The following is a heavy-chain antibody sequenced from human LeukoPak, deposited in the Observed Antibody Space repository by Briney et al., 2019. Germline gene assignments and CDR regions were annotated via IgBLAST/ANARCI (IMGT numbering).Heavy chain of an antibody. CDR1: GFTFSSYW. Sequence: GGSLRLSCEVSGFTFSSYWIHWVRQAPGEGLVWVSRIDPDDSGSTYADSVKGRFTISRDNAKNTLWLQMNSLRADDTAVYYCAGVRAGGYHAFDVWGQGTVVAVSS. J-gene: IGHJ3*01. CDR2: IDPDDSGS. D-gene: IGHD2-8*02. CDR3: AGVRAGGYHAFDV. V-gene: IGHV3-74*01.